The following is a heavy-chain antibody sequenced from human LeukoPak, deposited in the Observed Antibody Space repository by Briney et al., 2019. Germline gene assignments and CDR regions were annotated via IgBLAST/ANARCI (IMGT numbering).Heavy chain of an antibody. V-gene: IGHV4-61*02. J-gene: IGHJ3*02. CDR3: ARAQVVVVTGFDAFDI. D-gene: IGHD2-21*02. Sequence: SQTLSLTCTVSGGSISSGSYYWSWIRQPAGKGLEWIGRIYTSGSTNYNPSLKSRVTISVDTSKNQFSLKLSSVTAADTAVYYRARAQVVVVTGFDAFDIWGQGTMVTVSS. CDR2: IYTSGST. CDR1: GGSISSGSYY.